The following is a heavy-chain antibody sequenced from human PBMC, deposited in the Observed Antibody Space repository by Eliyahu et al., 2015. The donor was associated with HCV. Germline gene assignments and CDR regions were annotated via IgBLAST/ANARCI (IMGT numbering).Heavy chain of an antibody. J-gene: IGHJ5*02. V-gene: IGHV4-59*01. D-gene: IGHD6-19*01. Sequence: QVQLQESGPGLVKPSETLSLTCTVSGGXIXTYYWSWIRQPPGKGLEWISYIYFSGGTNYTPPLKSRVTISLDTSKNQFSLKLSSVTAADTAVYYCASGGGGIAVAGTGGWFDPWGQGTLVTVSS. CDR2: IYFSGGT. CDR1: GGXIXTYY. CDR3: ASGGGGIAVAGTGGWFDP.